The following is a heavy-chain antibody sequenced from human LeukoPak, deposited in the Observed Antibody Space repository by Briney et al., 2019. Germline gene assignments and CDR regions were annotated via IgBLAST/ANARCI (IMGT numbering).Heavy chain of an antibody. CDR2: IIPIFGTA. CDR1: GGTFSSYA. V-gene: IGHV1-69*05. Sequence: SVKVSCKASGGTFSSYAISWVRQAPGQGLEWMGGIIPIFGTANYAQKLQGRVTITTDESTSTAYMELSSLRSEDTAVYYCARTRRTTMPSYYFDYWGQGTLVTVSS. D-gene: IGHD2-2*01. J-gene: IGHJ4*02. CDR3: ARTRRTTMPSYYFDY.